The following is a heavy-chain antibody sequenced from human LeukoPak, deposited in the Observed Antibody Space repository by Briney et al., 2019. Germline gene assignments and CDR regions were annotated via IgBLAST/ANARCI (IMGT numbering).Heavy chain of an antibody. J-gene: IGHJ3*02. Sequence: ASVKVSCKASGYTFTGYYMHWVRQAPGQGLEWMGWINPNSGDTNYAQKFQGRVTMTRDTSISTAYMELSRLRSDDTAVYYCARTPLGWELVVAFDIWGQGTMVTVSS. CDR3: ARTPLGWELVVAFDI. V-gene: IGHV1-2*02. CDR1: GYTFTGYY. D-gene: IGHD1-26*01. CDR2: INPNSGDT.